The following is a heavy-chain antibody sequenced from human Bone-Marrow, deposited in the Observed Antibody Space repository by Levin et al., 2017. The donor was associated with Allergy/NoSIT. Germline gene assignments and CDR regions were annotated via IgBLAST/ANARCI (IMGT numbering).Heavy chain of an antibody. D-gene: IGHD3-10*02. CDR2: IYDTGSI. Sequence: GSLRLSCTVSGGSISGYYWSWIRQPPGKGLEWIGYIYDTGSINYNPSLKGRVIISVDTSKNQLSLKLSSVTAADTAMYYCARGGTMWDDYWGQGTLVTVSS. CDR3: ARGGTMWDDY. CDR1: GGSISGYY. J-gene: IGHJ4*02. V-gene: IGHV4-59*01.